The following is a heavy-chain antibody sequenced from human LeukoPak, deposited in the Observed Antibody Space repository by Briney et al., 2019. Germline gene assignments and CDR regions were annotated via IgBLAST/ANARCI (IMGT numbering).Heavy chain of an antibody. J-gene: IGHJ4*02. Sequence: QTGGSLRLSCAASGFIFNNYAMNWVRQAPGKGLEWVSGISGSGDSTFYADSVKGRFTISRDNSKNTLDLRMNSLRAEDTAVYYCAKSRSSSVSCYNYWGQGTLVTVSS. D-gene: IGHD2-2*02. CDR1: GFIFNNYA. CDR3: AKSRSSSVSCYNY. CDR2: ISGSGDST. V-gene: IGHV3-23*01.